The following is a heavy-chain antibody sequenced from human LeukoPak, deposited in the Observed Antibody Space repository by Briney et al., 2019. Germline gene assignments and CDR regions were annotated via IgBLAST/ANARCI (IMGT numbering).Heavy chain of an antibody. Sequence: GGSLRLSCAASGFTFSIYAMSWVRQAPGKGLEWVSAISGSGGSTYYADSVKGRFTISRDNSKNTLYLQMNSLRAEDTAVYYCAKGTDMVRGVRFDYWGQGTLVTVSS. V-gene: IGHV3-23*01. J-gene: IGHJ4*02. CDR1: GFTFSIYA. CDR3: AKGTDMVRGVRFDY. D-gene: IGHD3-10*01. CDR2: ISGSGGST.